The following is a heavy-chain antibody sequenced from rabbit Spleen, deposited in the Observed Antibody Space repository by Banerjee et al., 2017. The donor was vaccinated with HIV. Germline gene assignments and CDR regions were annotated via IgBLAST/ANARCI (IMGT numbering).Heavy chain of an antibody. CDR3: ARSGYFGWGGDCDLTGNNL. Sequence: QSLEESGGGRVKTGASLTITCRAAGFSFSSNYYMCWGRQAPGKGLEWIACIYNSSGSIYSASWVNGRFTTSNTSSTMVTLQMTRLTAADTASYFCARSGYFGWGGDCDLTGNNLWGPGTLVTVS. CDR2: IYNSSGSI. D-gene: IGHD4-1*01. J-gene: IGHJ4*01. V-gene: IGHV1S40*01. CDR1: GFSFSSNYY.